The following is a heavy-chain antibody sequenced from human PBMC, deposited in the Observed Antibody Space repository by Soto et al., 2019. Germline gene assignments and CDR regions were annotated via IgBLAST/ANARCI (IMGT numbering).Heavy chain of an antibody. CDR1: GGSFIGYY. D-gene: IGHD3-22*01. CDR2: INHSGST. V-gene: IGHV4-34*01. J-gene: IGHJ4*02. Sequence: SETLSLTCAVYGGSFIGYYWSWIRQPPGKGLEWIGEINHSGSTNYNPSLKSRVTISVDTSKNQFSLKLSSVTAADTAVYYCARGRYYDSSGYSIFDYWGQGTLVTVSS. CDR3: ARGRYYDSSGYSIFDY.